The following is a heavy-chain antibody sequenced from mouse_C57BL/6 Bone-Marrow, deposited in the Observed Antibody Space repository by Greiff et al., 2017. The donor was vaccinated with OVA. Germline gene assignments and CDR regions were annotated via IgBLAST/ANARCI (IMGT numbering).Heavy chain of an antibody. CDR3: TTDGNPAWFAY. V-gene: IGHV14-4*01. D-gene: IGHD2-1*01. CDR1: GFNIKDDY. Sequence: VQLQQSGAELVRPGASVKLSCTASGFNIKDDYMHWVKQRPEQGLEWIGWIDPENGDTEYASKFQGKATITADTSSNTAYLQLSSLTSEDTAVYYGTTDGNPAWFAYWGQGTLVTVSA. CDR2: IDPENGDT. J-gene: IGHJ3*01.